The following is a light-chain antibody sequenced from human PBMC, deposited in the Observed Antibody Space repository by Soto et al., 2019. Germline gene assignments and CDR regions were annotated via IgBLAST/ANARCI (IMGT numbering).Light chain of an antibody. CDR1: QNINIY. CDR3: QQTYTIPTT. CDR2: GAS. J-gene: IGKJ5*01. Sequence: IQMTQSPSSLSASLGDRLIITCRASQNINIYLNWYQQRPGRAPKALIYGASTLQSGVPSRFSGSGSGTDFILSINSLQPEDFAVYYCQQTYTIPTTFGQGTRLEIK. V-gene: IGKV1-39*01.